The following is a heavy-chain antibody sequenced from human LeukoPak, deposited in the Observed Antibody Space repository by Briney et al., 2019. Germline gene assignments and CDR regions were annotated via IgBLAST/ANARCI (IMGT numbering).Heavy chain of an antibody. CDR2: ISGSGGST. V-gene: IGHV3-23*01. D-gene: IGHD6-19*01. CDR3: ARALSSGLRGSFDY. Sequence: GGSLRLSCAASGFTFSSYAMSWVRQAPGKGLEWVSVISGSGGSTYYADPVKGRFTLSRDNSKNTLYLQMNSLRAEDTAAYYCARALSSGLRGSFDYWGQGTLVTVSS. CDR1: GFTFSSYA. J-gene: IGHJ4*02.